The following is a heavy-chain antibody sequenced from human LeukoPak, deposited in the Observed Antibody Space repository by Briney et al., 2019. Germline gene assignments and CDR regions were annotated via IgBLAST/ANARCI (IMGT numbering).Heavy chain of an antibody. CDR3: ARGRYCTSTSCSYFDY. CDR1: GFTFSSYW. D-gene: IGHD2-2*01. V-gene: IGHV3-7*01. J-gene: IGHJ4*02. CDR2: IKEDGSGK. Sequence: GGSLRLSCAVSGFTFSSYWMNWVRQAPRKGLEWVANIKEDGSGKYYVDSAKGRFTISRDNAKKSLYLQMNSLRAEDTAVYFCARGRYCTSTSCSYFDYWGQGTLVTVSS.